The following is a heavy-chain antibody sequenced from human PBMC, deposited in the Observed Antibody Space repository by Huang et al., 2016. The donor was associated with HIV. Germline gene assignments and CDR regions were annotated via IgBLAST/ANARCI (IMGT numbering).Heavy chain of an antibody. V-gene: IGHV4-39*01. CDR1: GGSIRSSDYH. CDR3: ARHREGPVAYYSGWGSHLNYMDV. Sequence: QLLLQESGPGLVKPSEALALTCAVSGGSIRSSDYHWGWIRPPPGKGLEWVGWFDEKGSTHNMPSLKSRVTIAVDTSKNLFFLNLTSMTAADTAVYYCARHREGPVAYYSGWGSHLNYMDVWGRGRTVVVSS. D-gene: IGHD3-10*01. J-gene: IGHJ6*03. CDR2: FDEKGST.